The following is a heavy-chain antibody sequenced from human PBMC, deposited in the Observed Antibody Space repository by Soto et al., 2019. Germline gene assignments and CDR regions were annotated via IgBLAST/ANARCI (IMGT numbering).Heavy chain of an antibody. CDR1: GFTFITYD. CDR3: ARRKERSGPYYIDL. CDR2: MNPNNGNA. J-gene: IGHJ4*02. Sequence: ASVKVSCKASGFTFITYDFSWVRQAAGQGLEWMGWMNPNNGNAGFAQKFRGRVNMNRNTSISTAYLELSSLRSDDSAVYFCARRKERSGPYYIDLWGQGTQVTVSS. D-gene: IGHD6-25*01. V-gene: IGHV1-8*01.